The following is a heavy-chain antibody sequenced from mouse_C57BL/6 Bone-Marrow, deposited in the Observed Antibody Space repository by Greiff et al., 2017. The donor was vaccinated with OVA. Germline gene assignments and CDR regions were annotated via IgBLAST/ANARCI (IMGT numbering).Heavy chain of an antibody. CDR3: TRGYYFDY. CDR1: GYTFTSYT. CDR2: IDPTNDYT. V-gene: IGHV1-4*01. Sequence: QVQLQQSGAELARPGASVKMSCKASGYTFTSYTIHWVKQRPGQGLEWIGYIDPTNDYTNYNQKFKGKATLTADKSSSTAYMQLSSLISEDSAVYYCTRGYYFDYWGQGTTLTVSS. J-gene: IGHJ2*01.